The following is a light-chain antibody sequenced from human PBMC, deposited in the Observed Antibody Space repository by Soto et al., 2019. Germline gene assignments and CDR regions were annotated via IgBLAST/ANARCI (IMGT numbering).Light chain of an antibody. V-gene: IGLV2-14*03. CDR3: SSYSTSSTSVL. Sequence: QSVLTQPASVSGSPGQSITISCTGTSSDVGGCNYVSWYQHHPDKAPKLIIFDVSNRPSGVSNRFSASKSGNTASLTISGLQAEDEADYFCSSYSTSSTSVLFAGGTKLTVL. CDR2: DVS. J-gene: IGLJ3*02. CDR1: SSDVGGCNY.